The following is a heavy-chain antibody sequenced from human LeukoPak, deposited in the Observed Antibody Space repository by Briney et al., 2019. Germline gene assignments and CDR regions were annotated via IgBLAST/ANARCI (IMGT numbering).Heavy chain of an antibody. D-gene: IGHD3-22*01. CDR1: GFTFTVYA. V-gene: IGHV3-33*01. J-gene: IGHJ3*02. CDR2: IWYDGTNK. CDR3: ARGAYYNDSSSTGGAFDI. Sequence: GGSLRLSCAASGFTFTVYAMRWGRQAPGRGLEWVAVIWYDGTNKYYPDSVKGQFTSSTDNSKNPLYLQTNSPRVDDTCVYCCARGAYYNDSSSTGGAFDIWGQGTMVTVSS.